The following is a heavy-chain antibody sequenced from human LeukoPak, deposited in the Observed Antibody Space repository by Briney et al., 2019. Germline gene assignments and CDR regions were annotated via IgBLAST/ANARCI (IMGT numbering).Heavy chain of an antibody. D-gene: IGHD6-19*01. CDR2: ISYDGSNK. CDR1: GFTFSSYA. CDR3: AKDSYSSGWPLYYYYGMDV. V-gene: IGHV3-30*04. J-gene: IGHJ6*02. Sequence: GGSLRLSCAASGFTFSSYAMHWVRQAPGKGLEWVAVISYDGSNKYYADSVKGRFTISRDNSKNTLYLQMNSLRAEDTAVYYCAKDSYSSGWPLYYYYGMDVWGQGTTVTVSS.